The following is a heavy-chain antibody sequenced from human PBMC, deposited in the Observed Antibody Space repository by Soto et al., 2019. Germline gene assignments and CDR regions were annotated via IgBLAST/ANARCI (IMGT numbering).Heavy chain of an antibody. CDR3: ARGVTYYYGSGSYYSYFDY. Sequence: ASVKVSCKASGYTFTSYGISWVRQAPGQGLEWMGWISAYNGNTNYAQKLQGRVTMTTDTSTSTAYMELRSLRSDDTAVYYCARGVTYYYGSGSYYSYFDYWGQGTLVTVSS. CDR1: GYTFTSYG. D-gene: IGHD3-10*01. V-gene: IGHV1-18*01. CDR2: ISAYNGNT. J-gene: IGHJ4*02.